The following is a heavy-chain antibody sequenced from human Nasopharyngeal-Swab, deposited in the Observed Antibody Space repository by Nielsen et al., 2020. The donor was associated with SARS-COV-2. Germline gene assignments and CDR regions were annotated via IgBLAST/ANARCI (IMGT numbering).Heavy chain of an antibody. V-gene: IGHV4-34*01. CDR1: GWSFRADY. J-gene: IGHJ6*03. D-gene: IGHD7-27*01. CDR2: IKLSGST. Sequence: SETLSLTCAVYGWSFRADYWGWIGQPPGRGLEGFGEIKLSGSTKGNPSLKSGVTISVDPSKNQTCLRLSSVTAADTAVYYCARGLSGIVPSPILGLGPYYYYYYMDVWGKGTTVTVSS. CDR3: ARGLSGIVPSPILGLGPYYYYYYMDV.